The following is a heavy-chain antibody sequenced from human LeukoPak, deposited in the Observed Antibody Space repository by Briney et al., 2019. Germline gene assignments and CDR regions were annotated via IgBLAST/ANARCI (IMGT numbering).Heavy chain of an antibody. D-gene: IGHD3-3*01. Sequence: SGPTLVNPTETLTLTCTVSGFSLSNARMGVSWIRQPPGKALEWLAHIFSNDEKSYSTSLKSRLTISKDTSKSQVVLTMTNIDPVDTATYYCARGYYDFWSGRRNFDYWGQGTLVTVSS. CDR3: ARGYYDFWSGRRNFDY. CDR2: IFSNDEK. V-gene: IGHV2-26*01. J-gene: IGHJ4*02. CDR1: GFSLSNARMG.